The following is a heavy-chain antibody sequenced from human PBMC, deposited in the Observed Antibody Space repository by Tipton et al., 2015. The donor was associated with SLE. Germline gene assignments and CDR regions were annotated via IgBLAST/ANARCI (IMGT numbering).Heavy chain of an antibody. V-gene: IGHV3-73*01. Sequence: GSLRLSCAASGFTFSGSAMHWVRQASGKGLEWVGRIRSKANSYATAYAASVKGRFTISRDDSKNTAYLQMNSLKTEDTAVYYCTIRMATGYYFDYWGQGTLVTVSS. CDR3: TIRMATGYYFDY. CDR1: GFTFSGSA. J-gene: IGHJ4*02. D-gene: IGHD5-24*01. CDR2: IRSKANSYAT.